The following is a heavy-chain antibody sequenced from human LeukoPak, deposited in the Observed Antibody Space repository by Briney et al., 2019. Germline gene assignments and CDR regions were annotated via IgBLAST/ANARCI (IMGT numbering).Heavy chain of an antibody. Sequence: GRSLRLSCAASGFTFSSYGMHWVRQAPGKGLEWVALIWYDGSNKYYADSVKGRSTISRDNPKNTLSLQMNSLRAEDTAVYYCTKEKAYGYFFVGMDVWGQGTTVTVSS. D-gene: IGHD5-18*01. CDR1: GFTFSSYG. CDR2: IWYDGSNK. J-gene: IGHJ6*02. CDR3: TKEKAYGYFFVGMDV. V-gene: IGHV3-33*06.